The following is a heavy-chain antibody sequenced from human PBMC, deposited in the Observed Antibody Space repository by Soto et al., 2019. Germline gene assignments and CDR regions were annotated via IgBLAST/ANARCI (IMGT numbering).Heavy chain of an antibody. CDR3: AKDTSPFYSGYDGCYDY. J-gene: IGHJ4*02. CDR2: ISWNSGSI. Sequence: EVQLAESGGGLVQPGRSLRLSCAASGFTFDDYAMHWVRQAPGKGLEWVSGISWNSGSIGYADSVKGRFTISRDNAKNSLYLQMNSLRAEDTALYYCAKDTSPFYSGYDGCYDYWGQGTLVTVSS. V-gene: IGHV3-9*01. CDR1: GFTFDDYA. D-gene: IGHD5-12*01.